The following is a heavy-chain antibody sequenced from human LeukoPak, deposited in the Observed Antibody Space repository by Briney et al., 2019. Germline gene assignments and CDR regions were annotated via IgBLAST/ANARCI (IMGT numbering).Heavy chain of an antibody. CDR3: ARLGGYSYGARIFDY. CDR1: DSITSTSYY. Sequence: SETLSLTCTVSDSITSTSYYWAWIRQPPGKGLQWIARILHSGTTYFNPSLKSRVTLSIDTSRSQYSLQLASVTAADTALYYCARLGGYSYGARIFDYWGQGIRVAVSS. D-gene: IGHD5-18*01. CDR2: ILHSGTT. J-gene: IGHJ4*02. V-gene: IGHV4-39*01.